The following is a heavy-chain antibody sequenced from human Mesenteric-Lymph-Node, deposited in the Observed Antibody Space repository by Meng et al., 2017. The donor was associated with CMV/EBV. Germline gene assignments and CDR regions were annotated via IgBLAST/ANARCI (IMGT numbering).Heavy chain of an antibody. Sequence: YTFYSYAMHWVRQAPGQGLEWMGWINACNGNTKYSQKFQGRVTITRDTSASTPYMELGSLRSEDTAVYYCARGQETYYYGSGILIDYWGQGTLVTVSS. J-gene: IGHJ4*02. V-gene: IGHV1-3*01. CDR2: INACNGNT. D-gene: IGHD3-10*01. CDR3: ARGQETYYYGSGILIDY. CDR1: YTFYSYA.